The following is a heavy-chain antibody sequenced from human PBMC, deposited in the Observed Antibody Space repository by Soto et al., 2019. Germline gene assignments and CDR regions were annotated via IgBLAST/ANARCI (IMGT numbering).Heavy chain of an antibody. Sequence: KGLKWMGSMDPSDSDTNYSPSFQGHVTISADKSISNAYLQWSRLKASDTAMYYCASHTPNTRGYNWFDTWGQGTLVSV. J-gene: IGHJ5*02. CDR3: ASHTPNTRGYNWFDT. D-gene: IGHD2-2*02. V-gene: IGHV5-10-1*01. CDR2: MDPSDSDT.